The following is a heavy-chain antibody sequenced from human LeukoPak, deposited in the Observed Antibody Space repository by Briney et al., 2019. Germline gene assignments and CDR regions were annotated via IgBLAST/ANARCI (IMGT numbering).Heavy chain of an antibody. CDR1: GFTFSSYE. V-gene: IGHV3-48*03. CDR3: ARALGGSYESVESIDY. J-gene: IGHJ4*02. D-gene: IGHD1-26*01. Sequence: GGPLRLSCAASGFTFSSYEMNWVRQAPGKGLEWVSYISSSGSTIYYADSVKGRFTISRDNAKNSLYLQMNSLRAEDTAVYYCARALGGSYESVESIDYWGQGTLVTVSS. CDR2: ISSSGSTI.